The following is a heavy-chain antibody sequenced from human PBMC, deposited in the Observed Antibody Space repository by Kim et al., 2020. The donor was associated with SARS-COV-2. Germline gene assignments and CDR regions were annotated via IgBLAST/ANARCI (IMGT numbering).Heavy chain of an antibody. V-gene: IGHV3-9*01. D-gene: IGHD5-12*01. CDR1: GFTFDDYA. CDR3: AKGYSIWLQSPNDY. J-gene: IGHJ4*02. CDR2: ISWNSGSI. Sequence: GGSLRLSCAASGFTFDDYAMHWVRQAPGKGLEWVSGISWNSGSIGYADSVKGRFTISRDNAKNSLYLQMNSLRAEDTALYYCAKGYSIWLQSPNDYWGQGTLVTVSS.